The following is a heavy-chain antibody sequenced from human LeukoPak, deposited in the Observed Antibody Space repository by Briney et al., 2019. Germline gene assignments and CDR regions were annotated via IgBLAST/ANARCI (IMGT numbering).Heavy chain of an antibody. CDR2: ISAGSSYI. J-gene: IGHJ4*02. CDR3: ARDRLDIVATEGEKDY. CDR1: GFTFSIYN. V-gene: IGHV3-21*05. D-gene: IGHD5-12*01. Sequence: GGSLRLSCAASGFTFSIYNMNWVRQAPGKGLEWVSYISAGSSYIYYADSVKGRFTISRDNAKNSLYLQMNSLRAEDTAVYYCARDRLDIVATEGEKDYWGQGTLVTVSS.